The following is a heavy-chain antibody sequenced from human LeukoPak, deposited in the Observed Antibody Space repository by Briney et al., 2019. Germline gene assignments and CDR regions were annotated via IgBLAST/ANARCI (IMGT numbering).Heavy chain of an antibody. V-gene: IGHV4-30-4*01. CDR2: IYYSGST. Sequence: PSETLSLTCTVSGGSISSGDYYWSWIRQPPGKGLEWIGYIYYSGSTYYNPSLKSRVTISVDTSKNQFSLKLSSVTAADTAVYYCARGGPDYVWGSRAQYFDYWGQGTLVTVSS. CDR3: ARGGPDYVWGSRAQYFDY. J-gene: IGHJ4*02. D-gene: IGHD3-16*01. CDR1: GGSISSGDYY.